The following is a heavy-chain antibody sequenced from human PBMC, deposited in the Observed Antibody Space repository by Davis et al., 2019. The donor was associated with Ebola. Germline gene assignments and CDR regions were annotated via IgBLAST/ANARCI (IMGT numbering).Heavy chain of an antibody. D-gene: IGHD5-18*01. CDR3: AAKYSNGWFDP. CDR2: IYSSGTT. J-gene: IGHJ5*02. V-gene: IGHV4-61*08. CDR1: GGSVNSGDYY. Sequence: MPSETLSLTCTVSGGSVNSGDYYWSWIRQPPGKTLEWIGYIYSSGTTKYNPSLKSRVTISVDTSKNQFSLKLSSVTAADTAVYYCAAKYSNGWFDPWGQGTLVTVSS.